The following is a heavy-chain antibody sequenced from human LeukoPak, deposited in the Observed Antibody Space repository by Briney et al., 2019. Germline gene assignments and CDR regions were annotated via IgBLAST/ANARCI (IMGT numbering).Heavy chain of an antibody. CDR2: INPNSGGT. CDR1: GYTFTGYY. Sequence: GASVKVSCKASGYTFTGYYMHWVRQAPGQGLEWMGWINPNSGGTNYAQKFQGRVTMTRNTSISTAYMELSRLRSDDTAVYYCARGPSMIVVVITNDFDYWGQGTLVTVSS. D-gene: IGHD3-22*01. J-gene: IGHJ4*02. CDR3: ARGPSMIVVVITNDFDY. V-gene: IGHV1-2*02.